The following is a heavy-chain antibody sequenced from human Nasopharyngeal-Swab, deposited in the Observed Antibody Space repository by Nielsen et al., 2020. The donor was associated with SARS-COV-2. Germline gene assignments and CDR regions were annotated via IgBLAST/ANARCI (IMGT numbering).Heavy chain of an antibody. Sequence: SETLSLTCTVSGGSISSSSYCWGWIRQPPGKGLEWIGSIYYSGSTYYNPSLKSRVTISVDTSKNQFSLKLSSVTAADTAVYYCASAYYYDRYFDYWGQGTLVTVSS. CDR1: GGSISSSSYC. CDR3: ASAYYYDRYFDY. V-gene: IGHV4-39*07. D-gene: IGHD3-22*01. CDR2: IYYSGST. J-gene: IGHJ4*02.